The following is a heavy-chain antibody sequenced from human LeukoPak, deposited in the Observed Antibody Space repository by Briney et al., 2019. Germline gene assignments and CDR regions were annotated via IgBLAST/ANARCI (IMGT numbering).Heavy chain of an antibody. CDR2: IYYSGST. Sequence: SETLSLTCTVPSGSISSSSYYWGWIRQPPGKGLEWIGSIYYSGSTYYNPSLKSRVTISVDTSKNQFSLKLSSVTAADTAVYYCAREGAYGSGRYGLDYWGQGTLVTVSS. V-gene: IGHV4-39*07. J-gene: IGHJ4*02. CDR1: SGSISSSSYY. D-gene: IGHD3-10*01. CDR3: AREGAYGSGRYGLDY.